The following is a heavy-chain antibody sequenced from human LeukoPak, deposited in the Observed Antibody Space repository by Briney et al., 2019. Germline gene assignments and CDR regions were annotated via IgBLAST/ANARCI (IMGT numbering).Heavy chain of an antibody. V-gene: IGHV4-39*01. D-gene: IGHD2-21*02. CDR2: IYYSGST. J-gene: IGHJ6*03. Sequence: PSETLSLTCTVSGGSISSSSYYWGWIRQPPGKGLEWIGSIYYSGSTYYNPSLKSRVTISVDTSKNQFSLKLSSVTAADTAVYYCARQTAYCGGDCSSEDMYACGKGTTVTVSS. CDR1: GGSISSSSYY. CDR3: ARQTAYCGGDCSSEDMYA.